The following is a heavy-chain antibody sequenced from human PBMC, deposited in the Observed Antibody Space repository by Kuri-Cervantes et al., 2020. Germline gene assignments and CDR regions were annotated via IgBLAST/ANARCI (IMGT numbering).Heavy chain of an antibody. J-gene: IGHJ4*02. CDR1: GGSISSYY. Sequence: SETLSLTCTVSGGSISSYYWSWIRQPPGKGLEWIGYIYYSGSTNYNPSLKSRVTISVDTSKNQFSLKLSSVTAADTAVYYCARVVRRGIAASDYWGQGTLVTVSS. D-gene: IGHD6-25*01. CDR2: IYYSGST. V-gene: IGHV4-59*12. CDR3: ARVVRRGIAASDY.